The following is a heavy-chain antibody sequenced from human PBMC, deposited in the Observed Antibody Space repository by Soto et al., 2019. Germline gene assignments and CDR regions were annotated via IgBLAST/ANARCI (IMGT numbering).Heavy chain of an antibody. D-gene: IGHD6-19*01. CDR1: TESLRGDY. J-gene: IGHJ5*02. Sequence: SETLWLTCAVSTESLRGDYCTWIRQSPGKGLEWIGEISQSGFTNYNPSLESRVTLSVDTSKSEFSLHLTSMTAADTALYYCARGLFSSGWYSYFDPWGQGTPVTVSS. CDR3: ARGLFSSGWYSYFDP. V-gene: IGHV4-34*01. CDR2: ISQSGFT.